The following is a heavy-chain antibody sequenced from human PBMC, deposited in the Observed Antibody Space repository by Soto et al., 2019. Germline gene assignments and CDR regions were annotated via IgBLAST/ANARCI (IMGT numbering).Heavy chain of an antibody. V-gene: IGHV3-74*01. J-gene: IGHJ6*02. CDR3: ARGNNGMDV. CDR2: IKSDGSST. Sequence: EVQLVESGGGLVQPGGSLRLSCAASGFTFSNYWMHWVRQAPGKGLVWVSRIKSDGSSTNYADSVKGRFTRSRDNAKNTLYLQLNSLRVEDTAVYYCARGNNGMDVWGQGTTVTVSS. CDR1: GFTFSNYW.